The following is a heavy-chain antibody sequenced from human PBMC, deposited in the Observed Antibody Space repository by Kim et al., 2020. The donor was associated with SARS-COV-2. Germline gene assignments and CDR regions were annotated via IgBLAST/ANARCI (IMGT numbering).Heavy chain of an antibody. D-gene: IGHD3-10*01. CDR3: ARGSSGLLWFGEVPEYFQH. V-gene: IGHV4-31*03. J-gene: IGHJ1*01. CDR2: IYYSGST. CDR1: GGSISSGGYY. Sequence: SETLSLTCTVSGGSISSGGYYWSWIRQHPGKGLEWIGYIYYSGSTYYNPSLKSRVTISVDTSKNQFSLKLSSVTAADTAVYYCARGSSGLLWFGEVPEYFQHWGQGTLVTASS.